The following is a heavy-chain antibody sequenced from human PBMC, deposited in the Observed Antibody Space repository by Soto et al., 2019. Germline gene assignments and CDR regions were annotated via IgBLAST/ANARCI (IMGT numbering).Heavy chain of an antibody. CDR1: GFTFSTYW. CDR2: MRQDGREI. D-gene: IGHD6-19*01. V-gene: IGHV3-7*01. J-gene: IGHJ4*02. Sequence: PGGSLRLSCTASGFTFSTYWMNWVRQAPGKGLEWVAIMRQDGREIHYVDSVKGRFTISRDNAKNSLYLQMNNLRADDTAVYYCVRSNGWTPDSWGRGTLVTVSS. CDR3: VRSNGWTPDS.